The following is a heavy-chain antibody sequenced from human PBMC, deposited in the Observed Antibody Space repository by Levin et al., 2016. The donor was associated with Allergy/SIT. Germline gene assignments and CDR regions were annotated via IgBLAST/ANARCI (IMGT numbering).Heavy chain of an antibody. J-gene: IGHJ6*02. Sequence: GESLKISCAASGFTFSSYSMNWVRQAPGKGLEWVSSISSSSSYIYYADSVKGRFTISRDNAKNSLYLQMNSLRAEDTAVYYCARDQGPYYYYGMDVWGQGTTVTVSS. CDR3: ARDQGPYYYYGMDV. CDR1: GFTFSSYS. V-gene: IGHV3-21*01. CDR2: ISSSSSYI.